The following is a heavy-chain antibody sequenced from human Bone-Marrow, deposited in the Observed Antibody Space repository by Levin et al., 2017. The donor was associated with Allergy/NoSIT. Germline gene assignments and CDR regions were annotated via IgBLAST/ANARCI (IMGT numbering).Heavy chain of an antibody. V-gene: IGHV3-21*01. CDR1: GFTFSSYS. CDR3: ARGIAAAGLIDY. CDR2: ISSSSSYI. Sequence: GGSLRLSCAASGFTFSSYSMNWVRQAPGKGLEWVSSISSSSSYIYYADSVKGRFTISRDNAKNSLYLQMNSLRAEDTAVYYCARGIAAAGLIDYWGQGTLVTVSS. D-gene: IGHD6-13*01. J-gene: IGHJ4*02.